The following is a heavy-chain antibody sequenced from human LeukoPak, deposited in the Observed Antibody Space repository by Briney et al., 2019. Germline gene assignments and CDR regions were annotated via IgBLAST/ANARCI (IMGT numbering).Heavy chain of an antibody. CDR2: INPNSGGT. Sequence: ASVKVSCKASGYTFTTYYTHWVRQAPGQGLEWMGWINPNSGGTSYAQKFQGRVTVTRDTSITTAYMELSSLRSDDTAVYYCARDGSVPYDYWGQGTLVTVSS. V-gene: IGHV1-2*02. J-gene: IGHJ4*02. CDR3: ARDGSVPYDY. CDR1: GYTFTTYY.